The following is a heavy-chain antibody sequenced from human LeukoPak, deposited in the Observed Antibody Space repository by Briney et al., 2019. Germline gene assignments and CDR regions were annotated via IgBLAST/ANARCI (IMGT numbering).Heavy chain of an antibody. D-gene: IGHD4-17*01. CDR1: GYTFTSYY. V-gene: IGHV1-46*01. Sequence: ASVKVSCKASGYTFTSYYMHWVRQAPGQGLEWMGIINPSGGSTSYAQKFQGRVTMTRDTSTSTVYMELSSLRSEDTAVCYCARDRPSFDDYGDYGVDYWGQGTLVTVSS. CDR2: INPSGGST. CDR3: ARDRPSFDDYGDYGVDY. J-gene: IGHJ4*02.